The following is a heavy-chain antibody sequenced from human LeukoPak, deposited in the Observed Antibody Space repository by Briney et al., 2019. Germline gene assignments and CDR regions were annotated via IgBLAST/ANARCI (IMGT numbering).Heavy chain of an antibody. V-gene: IGHV1-18*01. Sequence: GASVKDSCKASGYTFTSYGISWVRQAPGQGLEWMGWISAYNGNTNYAQKLQGRVTMTTDTSTSTAYMELRSLRSDDTAVYYCARVDGFGVVITVDYWGQGTLVTVSS. J-gene: IGHJ4*02. CDR3: ARVDGFGVVITVDY. CDR2: ISAYNGNT. D-gene: IGHD3-3*01. CDR1: GYTFTSYG.